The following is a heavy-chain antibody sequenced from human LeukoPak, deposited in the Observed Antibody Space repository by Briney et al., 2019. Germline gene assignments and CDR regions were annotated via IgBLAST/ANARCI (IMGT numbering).Heavy chain of an antibody. V-gene: IGHV4-61*05. CDR2: IYYSGYT. D-gene: IGHD3-10*01. CDR3: ARTTMVRGTYYMDV. Sequence: SETLSLTCTVSGGSISSSSYYWGWIRQPPGKGLEWIGYIYYSGYTNYNPSLKSRVTISVDTSKNQFSLKMRSVTAADTAVYYCARTTMVRGTYYMDVRGKGTTVTISS. J-gene: IGHJ6*03. CDR1: GGSISSSSYY.